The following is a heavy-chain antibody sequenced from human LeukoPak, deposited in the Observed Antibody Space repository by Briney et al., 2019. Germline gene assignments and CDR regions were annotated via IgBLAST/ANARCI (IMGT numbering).Heavy chain of an antibody. CDR3: ARGRYQVDY. CDR1: GYTLTSYD. CDR2: RSANSCNT. V-gene: IGHV1-8*01. Sequence: AASVTVSCKASGYTLTSYDINWVRQAAGQGLEWMRWRSANSCNTGYAQKCQSRATMTRNTSISTDYMELSSLRSEDTAWYYCARGRYQVDYWGQGTLVTVSS. D-gene: IGHD1-14*01. J-gene: IGHJ4*02.